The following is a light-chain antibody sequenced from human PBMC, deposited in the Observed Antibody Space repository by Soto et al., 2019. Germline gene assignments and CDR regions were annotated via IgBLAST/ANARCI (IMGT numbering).Light chain of an antibody. Sequence: VLTQSPATLSLSPGERATLSCRASQSVSRNLAWYQQKPGQAPRLLIYGASTRATGIPARFSGSGSGTECTLTISSLQYEDFAVYYCQQYNNWTLTFGGGTKVDNK. J-gene: IGKJ4*01. CDR1: QSVSRN. CDR3: QQYNNWTLT. CDR2: GAS. V-gene: IGKV3-15*01.